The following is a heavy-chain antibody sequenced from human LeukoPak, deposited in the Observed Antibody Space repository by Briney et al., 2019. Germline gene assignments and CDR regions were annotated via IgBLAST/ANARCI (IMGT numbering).Heavy chain of an antibody. V-gene: IGHV4-59*02. J-gene: IGHJ6*04. D-gene: IGHD1-26*01. CDR3: ARHLASGSHMMDV. Sequence: SETLSLTCTVSGGSVSDYYWSWIRQSPGKGLEWIGYIYYTGSTSYNPSLRSRVTMSADTSKNQFSLKLSSVTAADTAVYYCARHLASGSHMMDVWGKGTTVTISS. CDR1: GGSVSDYY. CDR2: IYYTGST.